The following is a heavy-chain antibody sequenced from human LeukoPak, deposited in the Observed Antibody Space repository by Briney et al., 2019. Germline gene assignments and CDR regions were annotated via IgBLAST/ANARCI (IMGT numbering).Heavy chain of an antibody. CDR3: ARGYYDILTGRYNWFDP. CDR2: INPNTGGT. D-gene: IGHD3-9*01. V-gene: IGHV1-2*02. CDR1: GYTFTDSY. J-gene: IGHJ5*02. Sequence: ASVKVSCKTSGYTFTDSYIHWVRQAPGHGLEWVGWINPNTGGTHYAQKFQGRVTMTRDTSISTAYMELSSLRSEETAVYCCARGYYDILTGRYNWFDPWGQGTPVTVSS.